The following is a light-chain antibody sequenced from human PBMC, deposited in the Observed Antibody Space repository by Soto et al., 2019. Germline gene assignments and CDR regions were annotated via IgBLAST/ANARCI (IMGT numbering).Light chain of an antibody. CDR2: DAS. CDR3: QQRSNWSS. CDR1: QSVSSY. Sequence: EIVLTQSPATLSLSPGERATLSCRASQSVSSYLAWYQQKPGQAPRLLIYDASNRATGIPARFSGSGSWTDFTLTISSLEPEDFAVYYCQQRSNWSSFGQGTRLEIK. J-gene: IGKJ5*01. V-gene: IGKV3-11*01.